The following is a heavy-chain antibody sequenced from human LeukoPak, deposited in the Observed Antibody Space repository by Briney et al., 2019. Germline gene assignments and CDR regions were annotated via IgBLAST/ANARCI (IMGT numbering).Heavy chain of an antibody. Sequence: GGSLRLSCATSGFTFSSYAMSWVRQAPGKGLEYVSGISSNGGSTNYADSVKGRFTISRDNSKNTLYLQMHSLRVDDTALYYCPLAGVSGRTYWGQGTLVTVSS. CDR3: PLAGVSGRTY. J-gene: IGHJ4*02. CDR1: GFTFSSYA. V-gene: IGHV3-23*01. CDR2: ISSNGGST. D-gene: IGHD3-10*01.